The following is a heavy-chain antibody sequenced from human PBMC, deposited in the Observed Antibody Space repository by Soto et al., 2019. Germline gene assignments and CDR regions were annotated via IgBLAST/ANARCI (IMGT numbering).Heavy chain of an antibody. CDR2: IYDSGST. V-gene: IGHV4-59*01. J-gene: IGHJ4*02. CDR3: ARVTVWEWPPHYYFDY. CDR1: GDSISTYY. Sequence: QVQLQESGPGLVKPSETLSLICTVSGDSISTYYWSWIRQSPGKGLEWIGYIYDSGSTNYNPSLKSRATISVDTSKNQFSLKLGSVTAADTAVYYGARVTVWEWPPHYYFDYWGQGTLVTVSS. D-gene: IGHD1-26*01.